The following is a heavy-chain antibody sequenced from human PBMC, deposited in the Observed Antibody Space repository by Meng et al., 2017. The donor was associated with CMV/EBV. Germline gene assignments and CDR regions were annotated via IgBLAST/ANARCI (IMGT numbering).Heavy chain of an antibody. J-gene: IGHJ3*02. CDR2: IYYSGST. D-gene: IGHD3-3*01. V-gene: IGHV4-39*07. CDR1: GGSISSSSYY. Sequence: SETLSLTCTVSGGSISSSSYYWGWIRQPPGKGLEWIGSIYYSGSTYYNPSLKSRVTISVDTSKNQFSLKLSSVTAADTAVYYCARVGKYYDFWSGYSDAFDIWGQGTMVTVSS. CDR3: ARVGKYYDFWSGYSDAFDI.